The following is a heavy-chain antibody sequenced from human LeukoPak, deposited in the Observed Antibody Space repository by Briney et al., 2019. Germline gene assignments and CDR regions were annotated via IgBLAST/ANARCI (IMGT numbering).Heavy chain of an antibody. CDR3: AKVDGYYFDY. CDR1: GFTFSSYG. CDR2: ISYDGSNK. D-gene: IGHD4-17*01. J-gene: IGHJ4*02. Sequence: GGSLRLSCAASGFTFSSYGMHWVRQAPGKGLEWEAVISYDGSNKYYADSVKGRFTVSRDNSKNTLYLQMNSLRAEDTAVYYCAKVDGYYFDYWGQGTLVTVSS. V-gene: IGHV3-30*18.